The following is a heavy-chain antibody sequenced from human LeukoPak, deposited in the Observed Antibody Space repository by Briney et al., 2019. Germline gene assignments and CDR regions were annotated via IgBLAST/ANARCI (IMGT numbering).Heavy chain of an antibody. V-gene: IGHV3-53*01. CDR3: ARDRRNEGVDY. CDR1: GGSISSSNW. Sequence: GTLSLTCAVSGGSISSSNWWSWVRQPPGKGLELVSVIYSGGSTYYADSVKGRFTISRDNSKNTLYLQMNSLRAEDTAVYYCARDRRNEGVDYWGQGTLVTVSS. CDR2: IYSGGST. D-gene: IGHD1-1*01. J-gene: IGHJ4*02.